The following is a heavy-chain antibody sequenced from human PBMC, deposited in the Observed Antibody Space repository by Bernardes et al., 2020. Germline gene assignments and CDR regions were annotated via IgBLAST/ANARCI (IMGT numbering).Heavy chain of an antibody. CDR2: IKQDGSEK. CDR1: GFTFSSYW. J-gene: IGHJ4*02. V-gene: IGHV3-7*01. CDR3: ARVRRPRETYYFDY. Sequence: GGSLRLSCAASGFTFSSYWMSWVRQAPGKGLEWVANIKQDGSEKYYVDSVKGRFTISRDNAKNSLYLQMNSLRAEDTAVYYCARVRRPRETYYFDYWGQGTLVTVSS.